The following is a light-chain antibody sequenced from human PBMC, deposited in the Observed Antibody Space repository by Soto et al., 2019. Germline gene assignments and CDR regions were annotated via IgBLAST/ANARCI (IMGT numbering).Light chain of an antibody. V-gene: IGKV1-8*01. J-gene: IGKJ4*01. CDR1: QGISSY. Sequence: AIRMTQSPSSFSASTGDRVTITCRASQGISSYLAWYQQKPGKAPKLLFYAASSLQSGVPSRFSGGGSGTDFTLTISSLQPEDFATYSCQQSYSTPLTFGGGTKVDIK. CDR2: AAS. CDR3: QQSYSTPLT.